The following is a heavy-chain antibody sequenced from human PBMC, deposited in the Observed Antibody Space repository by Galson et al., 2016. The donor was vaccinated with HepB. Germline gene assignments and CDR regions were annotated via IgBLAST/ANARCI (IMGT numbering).Heavy chain of an antibody. J-gene: IGHJ4*02. CDR1: GFTFSNAW. CDR3: AKEEGYCSGGSCYPLPLDY. CDR2: ISGSGDRT. Sequence: SLRLSCAASGFTFSNAWMSWVRQAPGKGLEWVSGISGSGDRTYYADSVKGRFTISRDNSKNTLYLQMNRLRAEDTAVYYCAKEEGYCSGGSCYPLPLDYWGQGTLVTVSS. D-gene: IGHD2-15*01. V-gene: IGHV3-23*01.